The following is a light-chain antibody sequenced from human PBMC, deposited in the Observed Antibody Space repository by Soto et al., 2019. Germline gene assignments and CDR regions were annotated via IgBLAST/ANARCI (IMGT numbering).Light chain of an antibody. CDR1: RSDVGGYNY. CDR3: SSYGGNNNWV. CDR2: EVS. J-gene: IGLJ3*02. V-gene: IGLV2-8*01. Sequence: QSALTQPPSASGSPGQSVTISCTGTRSDVGGYNYVSWYQQHPGEAPKLMVYEVSKRPSGVPDRFSASKSGNTASLTVSGLQAEDEADYYCSSYGGNNNWVFGGGTKLTVL.